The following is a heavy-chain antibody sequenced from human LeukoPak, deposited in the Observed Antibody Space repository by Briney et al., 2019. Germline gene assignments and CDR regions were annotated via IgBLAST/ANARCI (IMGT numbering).Heavy chain of an antibody. CDR1: GFTFSSYA. V-gene: IGHV3-23*01. D-gene: IGHD2-2*01. CDR2: ISGSGGST. Sequence: GGSLRLSCAASGFTFSSYAMSWVRQAPGKGLEWVSAISGSGGSTYYADSVKGRFTISGDNSKNTLYLQMNSLRAEDTAVYYCARSVVPAAILGWDAFDIWGQGTMVTVSS. J-gene: IGHJ3*02. CDR3: ARSVVPAAILGWDAFDI.